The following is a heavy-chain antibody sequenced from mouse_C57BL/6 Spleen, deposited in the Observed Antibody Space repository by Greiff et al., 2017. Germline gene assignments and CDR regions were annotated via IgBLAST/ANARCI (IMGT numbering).Heavy chain of an antibody. CDR1: GFTFSSYA. D-gene: IGHD3-1*01. CDR3: AKGGLLDY. V-gene: IGHV5-4*03. Sequence: DVMLVESGGGLVKPGGSLKLSCAASGFTFSSYAMSWVRQTPEKRLEWVATISDGGSYTYYPDNVKGRFTISRDNAKNNLYLQMSHLKSVDTGMYYCAKGGLLDYWGQGTTLTVSS. J-gene: IGHJ2*01. CDR2: ISDGGSYT.